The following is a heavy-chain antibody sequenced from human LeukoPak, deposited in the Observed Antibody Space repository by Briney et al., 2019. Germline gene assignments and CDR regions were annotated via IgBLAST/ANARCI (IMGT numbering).Heavy chain of an antibody. D-gene: IGHD3-9*01. CDR3: ARVGYDILTGYYRAEEHWFDP. J-gene: IGHJ5*02. V-gene: IGHV1-69*05. Sequence: AASVKVSCKASGGTFSSYTISWVRQAPGQGLEWMGRIIPIFGTANYAQKFQGRVTITTDESTSTAYMELSSLRSEDTAVYYCARVGYDILTGYYRAEEHWFDPWGQGTLVTVSS. CDR2: IIPIFGTA. CDR1: GGTFSSYT.